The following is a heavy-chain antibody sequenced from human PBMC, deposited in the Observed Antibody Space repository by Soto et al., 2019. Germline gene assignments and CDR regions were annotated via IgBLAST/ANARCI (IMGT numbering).Heavy chain of an antibody. CDR1: GFTFSSYA. CDR3: AKWIATRPDYYYYMDV. V-gene: IGHV3-23*01. CDR2: ISSSGSST. D-gene: IGHD6-6*01. J-gene: IGHJ6*03. Sequence: GGSLRLSCAASGFTFSSYAMSWVRQAPGKGLEWVSTISSSGSSTYYADSVKGRFPISRDNSKNTLYLQMNSLRAEDTAIYYCAKWIATRPDYYYYMDVWGKGTTVTVSS.